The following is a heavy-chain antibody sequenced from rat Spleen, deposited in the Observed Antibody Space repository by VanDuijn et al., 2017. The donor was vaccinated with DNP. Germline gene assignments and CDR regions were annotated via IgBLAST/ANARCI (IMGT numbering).Heavy chain of an antibody. CDR1: GFNFNDYW. D-gene: IGHD1-6*01. J-gene: IGHJ2*01. Sequence: EVKLVESGGGLVQPGRSLILSCAASGFNFNDYWMGWVRQTPGKGLEWIGEINKDSRTINYSPSLKDKFTISRDNAQNTLYLQMSKLGSEDTAIYYCARAGYYGLSAYWGQGVMVTVSS. CDR2: INKDSRTI. V-gene: IGHV4-2*01. CDR3: ARAGYYGLSAY.